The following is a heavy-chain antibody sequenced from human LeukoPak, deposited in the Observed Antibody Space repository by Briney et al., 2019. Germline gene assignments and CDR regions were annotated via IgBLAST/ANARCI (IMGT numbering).Heavy chain of an antibody. J-gene: IGHJ4*02. CDR3: ARVSSSWHFDY. D-gene: IGHD6-13*01. Sequence: SETLSLTCTVSGGSISGYYWSWIRQPPGKGLEWIGYIYYSGSTNYNPSLKSRVTISVDTSKNQFSLKLSSVTAADTAVYYCARVSSSWHFDYWGQGTLVTVSS. V-gene: IGHV4-59*12. CDR2: IYYSGST. CDR1: GGSISGYY.